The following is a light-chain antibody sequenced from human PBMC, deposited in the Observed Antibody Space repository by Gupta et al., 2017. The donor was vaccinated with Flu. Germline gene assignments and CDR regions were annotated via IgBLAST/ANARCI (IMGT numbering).Light chain of an antibody. Sequence: TICCTGTSSDVGDYDYVSWYQQHPGKAPKLMIYDVSNRPSGVANRFSGSKSGNTASLTSAGLQAEDEADYYCNSYSSSSTLIVFGGGTKLTVL. CDR1: SSDVGDYDY. V-gene: IGLV2-14*03. CDR3: NSYSSSSTLIV. CDR2: DVS. J-gene: IGLJ2*01.